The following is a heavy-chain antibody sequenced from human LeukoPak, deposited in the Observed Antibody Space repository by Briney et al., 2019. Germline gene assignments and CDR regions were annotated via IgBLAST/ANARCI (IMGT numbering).Heavy chain of an antibody. Sequence: GGSLRLSCAASGFTFSSYWMSWVRQAPGKGLEWVSAISGSGGSTYYADSVKGRFTISRDNSKNTLYLQMNSLRAEDTAVYYCARDSRSVTTAKVFDYWGQGTLVTVSS. CDR2: ISGSGGST. CDR3: ARDSRSVTTAKVFDY. J-gene: IGHJ4*02. CDR1: GFTFSSYW. D-gene: IGHD4-11*01. V-gene: IGHV3-23*01.